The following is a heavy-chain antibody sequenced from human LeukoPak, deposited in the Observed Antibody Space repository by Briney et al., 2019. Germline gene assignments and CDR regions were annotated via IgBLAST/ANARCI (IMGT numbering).Heavy chain of an antibody. D-gene: IGHD1-26*01. CDR1: XDIXSSTSFA. CDR3: ARDHLWAFDF. Sequence: SXDIXSSTSFAWNWIRQSRSRGLEWLARTVSRSKWDNHYAESVKSRITINPDTSKNQVSLQLNSVTPEDTAVYYCARDHLWAFDFWGQGSLVIVSS. CDR2: TVSRSKWDN. J-gene: IGHJ4*02. V-gene: IGHV6-1*01.